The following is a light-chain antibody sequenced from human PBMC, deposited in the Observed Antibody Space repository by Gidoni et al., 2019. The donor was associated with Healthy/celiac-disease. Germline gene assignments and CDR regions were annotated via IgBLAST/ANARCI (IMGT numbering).Light chain of an antibody. V-gene: IGKV1-39*01. CDR1: QSINNY. J-gene: IGKJ1*01. Sequence: DIQMTQSPSSLSTSVGDRVTITCRASQSINNYLNWYQQKPGKAPKLLIYAASSLQSGVPSRFSGSGSGTDFTLTISSLQPEDFATYYCQQSYSPPPWTFXXXTKVEIK. CDR3: QQSYSPPPWT. CDR2: AAS.